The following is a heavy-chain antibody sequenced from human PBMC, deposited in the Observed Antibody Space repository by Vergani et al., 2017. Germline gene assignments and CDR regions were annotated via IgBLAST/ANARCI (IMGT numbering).Heavy chain of an antibody. CDR3: ASDRGNSGDYNFDY. V-gene: IGHV1-18*04. CDR2: ISVYNGET. CDR1: GYTFRNYG. Sequence: QVQLVQSGAEVKKPGASVKVSCEGSGYTFRNYGISWVRQAPGEGLEWLGWISVYNGETKFAQKFQGRVTLTRDTSTDTAYMEMGSLGSDDTAVYYCASDRGNSGDYNFDYWGQGTLVTVSS. D-gene: IGHD1-26*01. J-gene: IGHJ4*02.